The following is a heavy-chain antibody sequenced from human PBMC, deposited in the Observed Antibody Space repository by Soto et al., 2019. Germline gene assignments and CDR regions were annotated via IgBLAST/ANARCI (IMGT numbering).Heavy chain of an antibody. CDR3: ARESNQLNWFDP. CDR1: GFTCSSYS. D-gene: IGHD4-4*01. CDR2: ISSSSSTI. J-gene: IGHJ5*02. V-gene: IGHV3-48*02. Sequence: EVQLVESGGGLVQPGGSLRLSCAASGFTCSSYSMNWVRQAPGKGLELVSYISSSSSTIYYADSVKGRFTISRDNAKNSLYLQMNSLRDEDTAVYYCARESNQLNWFDPWGQGTLVTVSS.